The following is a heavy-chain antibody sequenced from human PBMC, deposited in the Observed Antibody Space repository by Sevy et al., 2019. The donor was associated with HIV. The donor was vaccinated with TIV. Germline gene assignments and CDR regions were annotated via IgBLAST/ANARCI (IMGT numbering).Heavy chain of an antibody. CDR2: ISNDGSDK. D-gene: IGHD6-13*01. J-gene: IGHJ6*02. Sequence: GGSLRLSCVAAGFSFSRHGMHWARQAPGKGLEWVAVISNDGSDKEYAASVKGRFIVSRDNSKDTVYLQMNRLRLDDTAVYYCANSRGRYEGSSWLYYYYIMDVWGQGTTVTVSS. CDR1: GFSFSRHG. CDR3: ANSRGRYEGSSWLYYYYIMDV. V-gene: IGHV3-30*18.